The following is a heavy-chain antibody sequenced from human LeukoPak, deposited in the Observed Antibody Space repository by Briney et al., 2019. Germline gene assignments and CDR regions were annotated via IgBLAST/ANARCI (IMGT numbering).Heavy chain of an antibody. V-gene: IGHV5-51*01. J-gene: IGHJ4*02. CDR3: ARLPGIVATIERYFDY. Sequence: GESLKISCKGSGYTFTNYWIGWVRQMPGKGLEWMGIMYPGDSDTRYSPSFQGQVTISADKSISTAYLQWSSLKASDTAMYYCARLPGIVATIERYFDYWGQGTLVTVSS. CDR1: GYTFTNYW. CDR2: MYPGDSDT. D-gene: IGHD5-12*01.